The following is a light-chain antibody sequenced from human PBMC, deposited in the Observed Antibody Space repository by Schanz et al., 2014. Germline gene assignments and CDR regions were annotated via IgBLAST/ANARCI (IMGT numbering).Light chain of an antibody. CDR3: ATWDDSLNGWV. Sequence: QSALTQPPSASGSPGQSVTISCTGTSSDVGGYNYVSWYQQHPGKAPKLMIYEVSKRPSGVPDRFSGSKSGNTASLTVSGLQAEDEGDYCCATWDDSLNGWVFGGGTKLTVL. CDR2: EVS. J-gene: IGLJ3*02. V-gene: IGLV2-8*01. CDR1: SSDVGGYNY.